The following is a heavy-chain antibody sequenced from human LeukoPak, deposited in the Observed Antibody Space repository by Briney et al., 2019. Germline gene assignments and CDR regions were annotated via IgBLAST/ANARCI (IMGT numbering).Heavy chain of an antibody. CDR3: ARDRVITFGGVIDPFDY. CDR1: GFTFSSYS. CDR2: ISSSSSYI. Sequence: GGSLRLSCAASGFTFSSYSMNWVRQAPGKGLEWVSSISSSSSYIYYADSVKGRFTISRDNAKNSLYLQMNSLRAEDTAVYYCARDRVITFGGVIDPFDYWRQGTQVTVSS. J-gene: IGHJ4*02. V-gene: IGHV3-21*01. D-gene: IGHD3-16*02.